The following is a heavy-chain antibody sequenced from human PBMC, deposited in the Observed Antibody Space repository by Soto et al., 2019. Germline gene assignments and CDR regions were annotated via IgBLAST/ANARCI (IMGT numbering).Heavy chain of an antibody. D-gene: IGHD3-3*01. CDR2: IDPSDSYT. CDR3: ARLPRYDFWSGYYPPNWFDP. J-gene: IGHJ5*02. Sequence: PGESLKISCKGSGYSFTSYWISWVRQMPGKGLEWMGRIDPSDSYTNYSPSFQGHVTISADKSISTAYLQWSSLKASDTAMYYCARLPRYDFWSGYYPPNWFDPWGQGTLVTVSS. V-gene: IGHV5-10-1*01. CDR1: GYSFTSYW.